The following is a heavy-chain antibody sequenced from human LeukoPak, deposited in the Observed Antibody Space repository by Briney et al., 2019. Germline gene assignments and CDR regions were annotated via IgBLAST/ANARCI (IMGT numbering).Heavy chain of an antibody. CDR1: GFTFSSYG. V-gene: IGHV3-23*01. Sequence: PGGSLRLSCAASGFTFSSYGMHWVRQAPGKGLEWVSAISGSGGSTYYADSVKGRFTISRDNSKNTLYLQMNSLRAEDTAVYYCAKDYSMSIAARRDAFDIWGQGTMVTVSS. J-gene: IGHJ3*02. CDR3: AKDYSMSIAARRDAFDI. CDR2: ISGSGGST. D-gene: IGHD6-6*01.